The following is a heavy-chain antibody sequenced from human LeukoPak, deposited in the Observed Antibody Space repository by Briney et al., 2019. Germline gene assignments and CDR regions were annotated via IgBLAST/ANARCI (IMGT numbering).Heavy chain of an antibody. CDR1: GFTFSSYW. CDR2: ISYDGSNK. CDR3: ADSWYAREDDYGMDV. Sequence: GGSLRLSCAASGFTFSSYWMTWVRQAPGKGLEWVAVISYDGSNKYYADSVKGRFTISRDNSKNTLYLQMNSLRAEDTAVYYCADSWYAREDDYGMDVWGQGTTVAVSS. V-gene: IGHV3-30-3*01. D-gene: IGHD6-13*01. J-gene: IGHJ6*02.